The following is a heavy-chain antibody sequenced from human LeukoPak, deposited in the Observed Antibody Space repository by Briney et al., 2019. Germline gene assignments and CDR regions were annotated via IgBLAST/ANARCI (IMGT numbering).Heavy chain of an antibody. Sequence: ASVKVSCKASGYTSTSYDINWVRQATGQGLEWMGWMNPNSGNTGYAQKFQGRVTMTRNTSISTAYMELSSLRSEDTAVYYCARSGSSTNDYYYYYMDVWGKGTTVTVSS. D-gene: IGHD2-2*01. J-gene: IGHJ6*03. CDR1: GYTSTSYD. CDR3: ARSGSSTNDYYYYYMDV. V-gene: IGHV1-8*01. CDR2: MNPNSGNT.